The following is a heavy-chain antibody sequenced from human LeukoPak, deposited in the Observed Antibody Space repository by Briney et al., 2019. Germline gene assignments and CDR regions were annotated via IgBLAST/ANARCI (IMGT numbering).Heavy chain of an antibody. Sequence: GGSLRLSCAASGFTFSSYGMHWVRQAPGKGLEWVAVIWYDGSNKYYADSVKGRFTISRDNSKNTLYLQRNSLRAEDTAVYYCSSEGSLYFDVDSWGQGTLVTVSS. D-gene: IGHD3-22*01. CDR1: GFTFSSYG. CDR3: SSEGSLYFDVDS. CDR2: IWYDGSNK. V-gene: IGHV3-33*01. J-gene: IGHJ4*02.